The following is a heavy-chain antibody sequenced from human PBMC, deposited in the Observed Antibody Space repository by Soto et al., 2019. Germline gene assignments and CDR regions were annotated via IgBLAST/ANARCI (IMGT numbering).Heavy chain of an antibody. D-gene: IGHD1-26*01. CDR3: ARRPLATYYYYYMDV. Sequence: ASVKVSCKASGYTFTSYDINWVRQATGQGPEWLGWMNPKSGNTGCAQKFQGRVTMTRNTSISTAYMELSSLRSEDTAVYYCARRPLATYYYYYMDVWGNGTTVTVSS. CDR2: MNPKSGNT. V-gene: IGHV1-8*01. CDR1: GYTFTSYD. J-gene: IGHJ6*03.